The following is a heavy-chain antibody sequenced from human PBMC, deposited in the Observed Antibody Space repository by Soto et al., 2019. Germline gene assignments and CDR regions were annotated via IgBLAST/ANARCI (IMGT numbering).Heavy chain of an antibody. Sequence: TLSLTCTVSGGSIISGGYYWSWIRQHPGKGLEWIGYIYYSGSTYYNPSLKSRVTISVDTSKNQFSLKLSSVTAADTAVYYCASGQASYDSSGHGAFDIWGQGTMVTDSS. CDR1: GGSIISGGYY. J-gene: IGHJ3*02. D-gene: IGHD3-22*01. CDR2: IYYSGST. CDR3: ASGQASYDSSGHGAFDI. V-gene: IGHV4-31*03.